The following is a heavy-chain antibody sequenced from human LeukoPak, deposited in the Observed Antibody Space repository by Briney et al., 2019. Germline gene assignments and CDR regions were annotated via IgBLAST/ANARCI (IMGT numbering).Heavy chain of an antibody. CDR2: ITIYNGNI. CDR3: AIPSGYDWPSFDY. V-gene: IGHV1-18*01. D-gene: IGHD5-12*01. J-gene: IGHJ4*02. Sequence: GASVKVSCKASGYSFTSFGISWVRQTPGQGLESMGWITIYNGNIKYAQKFQGRVTMTRNTSISTAYMELSSLRSEDTAVYYCAIPSGYDWPSFDYWGQGTLVTVSS. CDR1: GYSFTSFG.